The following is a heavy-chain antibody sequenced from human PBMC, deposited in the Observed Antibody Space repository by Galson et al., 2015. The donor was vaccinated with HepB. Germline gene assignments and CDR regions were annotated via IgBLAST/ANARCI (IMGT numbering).Heavy chain of an antibody. CDR3: ARPKDVGSGWSRVEWYFDL. D-gene: IGHD6-19*01. CDR2: ISGSGFST. Sequence: SLRLSCAASGFNFRRYAMSWVRQAPGRGLEWVSGISGSGFSTNYAASVTGRSTISRDNSKNKMYLQMNSLGAEDTAVYYCARPKDVGSGWSRVEWYFDLWGRGTLVTVSS. J-gene: IGHJ2*01. V-gene: IGHV3-23*01. CDR1: GFNFRRYA.